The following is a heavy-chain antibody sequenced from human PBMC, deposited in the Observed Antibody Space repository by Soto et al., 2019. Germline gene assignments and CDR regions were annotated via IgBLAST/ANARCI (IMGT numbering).Heavy chain of an antibody. CDR3: AKNGQPPYYYYGMDV. CDR1: GYTFTRYG. J-gene: IGHJ6*02. Sequence: ASVKVSCKASGYTFTRYGISWVRQAPGQGLEWMGWISSYNGDTKYAQKFQGRVTMTVDTSTTTAYMELRSLTSDDRAVYYCAKNGQPPYYYYGMDVWGQGTTVTVSS. D-gene: IGHD2-8*01. V-gene: IGHV1-18*01. CDR2: ISSYNGDT.